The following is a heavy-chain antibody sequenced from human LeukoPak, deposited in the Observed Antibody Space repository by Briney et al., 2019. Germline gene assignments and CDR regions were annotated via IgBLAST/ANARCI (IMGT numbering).Heavy chain of an antibody. CDR2: FDPEDGET. CDR3: ATRGGDFWSGYYFYYFDY. J-gene: IGHJ4*02. V-gene: IGHV1-24*01. Sequence: ASVKVSCKVSGYTLTELSMHWVRQAPGKGLEWMGGFDPEDGETTYAQKFQGRVSMTEDTSTDTAYMELSSLRSEDTAVYYCATRGGDFWSGYYFYYFDYWGQGTLVTVSS. CDR1: GYTLTELS. D-gene: IGHD3-3*01.